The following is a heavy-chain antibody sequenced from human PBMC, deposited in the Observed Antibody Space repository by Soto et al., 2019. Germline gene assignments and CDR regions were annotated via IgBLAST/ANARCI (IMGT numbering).Heavy chain of an antibody. J-gene: IGHJ6*02. Sequence: GHLVQSEAEVKKSGASVKVSCKASGYTFTRYGISWVRQAPGQGLERMGWISGYTGDTNYAQKFQGRVIMTIDTSTTTAYMELRSLTSDDTAVYYCAKNGQPPYYYYGLDVWGQGTKVTVSS. D-gene: IGHD2-8*01. CDR1: GYTFTRYG. CDR2: ISGYTGDT. V-gene: IGHV1-18*01. CDR3: AKNGQPPYYYYGLDV.